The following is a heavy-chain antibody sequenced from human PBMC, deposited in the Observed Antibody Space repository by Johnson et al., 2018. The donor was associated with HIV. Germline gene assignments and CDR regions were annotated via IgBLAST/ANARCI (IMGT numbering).Heavy chain of an antibody. CDR2: IYSGGST. J-gene: IGHJ3*02. CDR3: ATFDAFDI. Sequence: VQLMESGGGLVQPGGSLRLSCAASGFTVSNNYMSWVRQAPGKGLEWVSVIYSGGSTNYADSVKDRFTISRDNSKNTLYLQMNSLRAEDTAVYYCATFDAFDIWGQGTMVTVSS. CDR1: GFTVSNNY. V-gene: IGHV3-66*01.